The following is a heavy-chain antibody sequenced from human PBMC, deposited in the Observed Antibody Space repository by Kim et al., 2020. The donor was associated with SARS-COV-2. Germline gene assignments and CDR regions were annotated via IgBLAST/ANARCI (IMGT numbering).Heavy chain of an antibody. Sequence: GGSLRLSCAASGFTFTYYTMHWVRQAPGKGLEWVASIKYDGSNKYYGDSVKGRFTISRDNSNDKLYLQMNSLRAEDAAVYYCAKELELRFGELGYYAMDVWGQGTTVAVSS. CDR2: IKYDGSNK. CDR1: GFTFTYYT. J-gene: IGHJ6*02. V-gene: IGHV3-30*02. D-gene: IGHD3-10*01. CDR3: AKELELRFGELGYYAMDV.